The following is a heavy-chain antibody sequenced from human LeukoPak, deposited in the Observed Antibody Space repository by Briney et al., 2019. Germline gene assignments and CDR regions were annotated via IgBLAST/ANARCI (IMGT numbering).Heavy chain of an antibody. CDR3: ARERRQWQPFDI. V-gene: IGHV3-48*03. Sequence: GGSLRLSCAASGFTFSNYPMNWVRQAPGKGLEWVSYIGSSGGTIYYADSVKGRFTISRDNTDNSLFLQMSSLRAEDTAVYYCARERRQWQPFDIWGQGTMVTVSS. D-gene: IGHD6-19*01. CDR2: IGSSGGTI. J-gene: IGHJ3*02. CDR1: GFTFSNYP.